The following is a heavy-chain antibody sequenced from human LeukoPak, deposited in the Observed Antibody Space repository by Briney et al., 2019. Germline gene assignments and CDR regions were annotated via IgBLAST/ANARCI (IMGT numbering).Heavy chain of an antibody. CDR2: FDPEDGET. J-gene: IGHJ5*02. D-gene: IGHD6-13*01. Sequence: GASVKVSCKVSGYTLTELSMHWVRQAPGKGLEWMGGFDPEDGETIYAQKFQGRVTMTEDTSTDTAYMELSSLRSEDTAVYYCATDVTAASPFDPWGQGTLVTVSS. V-gene: IGHV1-24*01. CDR3: ATDVTAASPFDP. CDR1: GYTLTELS.